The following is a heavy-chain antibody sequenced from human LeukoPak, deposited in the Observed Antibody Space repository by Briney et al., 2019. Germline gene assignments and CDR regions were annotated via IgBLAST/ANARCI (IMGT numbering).Heavy chain of an antibody. Sequence: SETLSLTCTVSGGSISSSIYYWDWIRQPPGKGLEWIGSVYYSGSTYYSPSLKSRVTITVDTSKNQLSLKLSSVTAADSAVYYCARARTGFDLWGQGALVTVSS. CDR3: ARARTGFDL. V-gene: IGHV4-39*07. CDR1: GGSISSSIYY. J-gene: IGHJ5*02. CDR2: VYYSGST. D-gene: IGHD1-1*01.